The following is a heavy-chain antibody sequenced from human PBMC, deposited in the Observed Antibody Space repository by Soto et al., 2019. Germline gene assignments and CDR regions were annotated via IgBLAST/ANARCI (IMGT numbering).Heavy chain of an antibody. Sequence: ESGPTLVNPTQTLTLTCTFSGFSLRSSGVGVGWIRQPPGKALEWPALIYWNDDKRYSPSLTSRLSITKDTPKNQVVLTMTNVEPVDTGTYYCAQIAARVVMDVWGQGTTVTVSS. CDR3: AQIAARVVMDV. CDR2: IYWNDDK. V-gene: IGHV2-5*01. J-gene: IGHJ6*02. CDR1: GFSLRSSGVG. D-gene: IGHD6-6*01.